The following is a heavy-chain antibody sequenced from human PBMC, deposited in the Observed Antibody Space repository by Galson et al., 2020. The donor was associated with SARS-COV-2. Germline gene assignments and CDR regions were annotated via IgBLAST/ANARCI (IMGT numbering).Heavy chain of an antibody. V-gene: IGHV4-34*01. J-gene: IGHJ6*03. CDR3: ARLNVLRFLEWLSGAYYYYYMDV. CDR2: INNSGST. D-gene: IGHD3-3*01. Sequence: SETLSLTCAVYGGSFSGYYWSWIRQPPGKGLEWIGEINNSGSTNYNPSLKSRVTISVDTSKNQFSLKLSSVTAADTAVYYCARLNVLRFLEWLSGAYYYYYMDVWGKGTTVTVSS. CDR1: GGSFSGYY.